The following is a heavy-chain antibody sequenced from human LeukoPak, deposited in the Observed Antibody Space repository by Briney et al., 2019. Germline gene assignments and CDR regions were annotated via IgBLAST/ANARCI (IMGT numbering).Heavy chain of an antibody. CDR3: ARYFCPNGLCSHFDY. CDR2: IHHTGIT. V-gene: IGHV4-59*01. D-gene: IGHD2-8*01. CDR1: GDSISSYF. Sequence: PSETLSLTCTVSGDSISSYFWSWLRQPPGKGLEWIGYIHHTGITNYNPSLKSRVTISVDTAKNQFSLKLSSVTAADTAIYYCARYFCPNGLCSHFDYWGQGTLVTVSS. J-gene: IGHJ4*02.